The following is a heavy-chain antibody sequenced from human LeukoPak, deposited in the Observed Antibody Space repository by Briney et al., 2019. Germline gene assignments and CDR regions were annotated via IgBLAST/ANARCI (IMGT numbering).Heavy chain of an antibody. CDR3: ARDRYSSGWYDDDGFDH. J-gene: IGHJ4*02. CDR2: IKQDGSEK. D-gene: IGHD6-19*01. V-gene: IGHV3-7*01. Sequence: GGSLRLSCAASGFTFSSYWMSWVRQAPGKVLEGVANIKQDGSEKYYVDSVKGRFTISRDIAKNSLYLQMNSLRVEDTAVYYCARDRYSSGWYDDDGFDHWGQGTLVTVSS. CDR1: GFTFSSYW.